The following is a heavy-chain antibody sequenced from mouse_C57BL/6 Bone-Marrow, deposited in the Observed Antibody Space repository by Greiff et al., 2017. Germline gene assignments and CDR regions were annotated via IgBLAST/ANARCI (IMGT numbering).Heavy chain of an antibody. CDR2: ISDGGSYT. V-gene: IGHV5-4*01. CDR1: GFTFSSYA. CDR3: ARRVLLRYHWYFDV. D-gene: IGHD1-1*01. Sequence: EVQRVESGGGLVKPGGSLKLSCAASGFTFSSYAMSWVRQTPEKRLEWVATISDGGSYTYYPDNVKGRFTISRDNAKNNLYLQMSHLKSEDTAMYYCARRVLLRYHWYFDVWGTGTTVTVSS. J-gene: IGHJ1*03.